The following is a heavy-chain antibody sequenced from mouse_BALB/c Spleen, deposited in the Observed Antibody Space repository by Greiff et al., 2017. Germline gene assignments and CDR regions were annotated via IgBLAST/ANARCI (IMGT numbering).Heavy chain of an antibody. V-gene: IGHV1-55*01. D-gene: IGHD1-1*01. Sequence: QVQLQQPGAELVKPGTSVKLSCKASGYNFTSYWINWVKLRPGQGLEWIGDIYPGSGSTNYNEKFKGKATLTVDTSSSTAYMQLSSLASEDSALYYCASYYGSSYGFAYWGQGTLVTVSA. CDR3: ASYYGSSYGFAY. J-gene: IGHJ3*01. CDR1: GYNFTSYW. CDR2: IYPGSGST.